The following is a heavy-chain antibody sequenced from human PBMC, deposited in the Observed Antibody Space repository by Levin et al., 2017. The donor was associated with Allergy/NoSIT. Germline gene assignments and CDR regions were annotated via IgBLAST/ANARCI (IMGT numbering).Heavy chain of an antibody. CDR2: ISYDGSNK. Sequence: GGSLRLSCAASGFTFSSYGMHWVRQAPGKGLEWVAVISYDGSNKYYADSVKGRFTISRDNSKNTLYLQMNSLRAEDTAVYYCANVDSGSYYTSDYWGQGTLVTVSS. CDR3: ANVDSGSYYTSDY. J-gene: IGHJ4*02. CDR1: GFTFSSYG. V-gene: IGHV3-30*18. D-gene: IGHD1-26*01.